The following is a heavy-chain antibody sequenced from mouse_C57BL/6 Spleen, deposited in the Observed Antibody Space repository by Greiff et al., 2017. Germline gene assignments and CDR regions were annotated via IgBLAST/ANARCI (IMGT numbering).Heavy chain of an antibody. J-gene: IGHJ1*03. D-gene: IGHD2-5*01. Sequence: EVKLMESEGGLVQPGSSMKLSCTASGFTFSDYYMAWVRQVPEKGLEWVANINYDGSSTYYLDSLKSRFIISRDNAKNILYLQMSSLKSEDTATYYCARENYSNYRYFDVWGTGTTVTVSS. V-gene: IGHV5-16*01. CDR1: GFTFSDYY. CDR2: INYDGSST. CDR3: ARENYSNYRYFDV.